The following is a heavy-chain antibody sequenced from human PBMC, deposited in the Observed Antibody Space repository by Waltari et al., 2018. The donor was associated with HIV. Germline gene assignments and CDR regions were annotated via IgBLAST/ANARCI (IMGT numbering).Heavy chain of an antibody. V-gene: IGHV3-21*01. Sequence: EVQLVESGGGLVKPGGSLRLSCAASGFTFSSYSMNWVRQAQGKGLEWVSSISSSSSYKYYADSVKGRFTISRDNAKNSLYLQMNSLRAEDTAVYYCARGTSPYDSSGSHGGYWGQGTLVTVSS. D-gene: IGHD3-22*01. J-gene: IGHJ4*02. CDR2: ISSSSSYK. CDR3: ARGTSPYDSSGSHGGY. CDR1: GFTFSSYS.